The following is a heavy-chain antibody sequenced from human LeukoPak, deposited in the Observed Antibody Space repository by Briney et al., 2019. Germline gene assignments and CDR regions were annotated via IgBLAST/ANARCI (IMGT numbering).Heavy chain of an antibody. Sequence: SETLSLTCTVSGGSISPYYWSWIRQPPGKGLEWIGYIYYSGSTDCNPSLKSRVTMSVDTSKNQFSLKLSSVTAADTAVYYCARNLYDSSGSMGIYTFDYWGQGTLVIVSS. CDR1: GGSISPYY. J-gene: IGHJ4*02. CDR3: ARNLYDSSGSMGIYTFDY. D-gene: IGHD3-22*01. CDR2: IYYSGST. V-gene: IGHV4-59*01.